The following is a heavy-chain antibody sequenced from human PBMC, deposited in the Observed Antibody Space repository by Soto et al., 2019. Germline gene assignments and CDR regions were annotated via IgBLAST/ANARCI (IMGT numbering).Heavy chain of an antibody. CDR3: AKAAGYCRSTSCYLAY. D-gene: IGHD2-2*01. CDR2: ISYDGSNK. V-gene: IGHV3-30*18. J-gene: IGHJ4*02. Sequence: QVQLVESGGGVVQPGRSLRLSCAASGFTFSSCGMHWVRQAPGKGLEWVAVISYDGSNKYYADSVKGRFTISRDNSKNTLYRQLNSLRAEDTAVYYCAKAAGYCRSTSCYLAYWCQGTLVTVSS. CDR1: GFTFSSCG.